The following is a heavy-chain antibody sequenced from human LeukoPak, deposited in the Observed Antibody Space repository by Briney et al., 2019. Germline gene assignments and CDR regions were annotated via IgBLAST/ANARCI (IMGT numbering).Heavy chain of an antibody. V-gene: IGHV1-2*02. CDR1: GYTFTGYY. D-gene: IGHD3-22*01. CDR2: INPSSGGT. CDR3: ARGTTNHYYDSSGYYLS. J-gene: IGHJ5*02. Sequence: ASVKVSCEASGYTFTGYYMHWVRQAPGQGLEWMGWINPSSGGTNYAQKFRGRVTMTRDTSISTAYMELSRLRSDDTAVYYCARGTTNHYYDSSGYYLSWGQGTLVTVSS.